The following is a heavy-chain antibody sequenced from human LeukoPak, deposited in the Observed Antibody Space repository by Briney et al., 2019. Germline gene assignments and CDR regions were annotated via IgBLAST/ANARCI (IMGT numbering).Heavy chain of an antibody. D-gene: IGHD3-3*01. CDR3: ARDYLMFWSGYGY. V-gene: IGHV3-7*01. J-gene: IGHJ4*02. Sequence: GGSLRLSCAAPGFTFSSYWMSWVRQAPGKGLEWVANIKQDGSEKYYVDSVKGRFTISRDNAKNSLYLQMNSLRAEDTAVYYCARDYLMFWSGYGYWGQGTLVTVSS. CDR2: IKQDGSEK. CDR1: GFTFSSYW.